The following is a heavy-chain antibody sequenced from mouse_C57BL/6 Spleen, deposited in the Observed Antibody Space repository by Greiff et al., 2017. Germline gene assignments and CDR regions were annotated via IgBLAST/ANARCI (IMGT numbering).Heavy chain of an antibody. J-gene: IGHJ4*01. V-gene: IGHV1-39*01. CDR1: GYSFTDYN. CDR3: ARSRGFITTVVALAMDY. D-gene: IGHD1-1*01. Sequence: VQLQQSGPELVKPGASVKISCKASGYSFTDYNMNWVKQSNGKSLEWIGVINPNYGTTSYNQKFKGKATLTVDQSSSTAYMQLNSLTSEDSAVYYCARSRGFITTVVALAMDYWGQGTSVTVSS. CDR2: INPNYGTT.